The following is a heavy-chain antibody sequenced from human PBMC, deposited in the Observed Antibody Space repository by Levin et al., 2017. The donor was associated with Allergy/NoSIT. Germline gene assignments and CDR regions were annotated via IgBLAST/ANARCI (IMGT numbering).Heavy chain of an antibody. V-gene: IGHV3-23*01. D-gene: IGHD2-15*01. CDR1: GFTFSSYA. J-gene: IGHJ4*02. CDR2: ISGSGGST. CDR3: AKAQAFCSGGSCYGGWMTYYFDY. Sequence: LSLTCAASGFTFSSYAMSWVRQAPGKGLEWVSAISGSGGSTYYADSVKGRFTISRANSKNTLYLQMNSLRAEDTAVYYCAKAQAFCSGGSCYGGWMTYYFDYWGQGTLVTVSS.